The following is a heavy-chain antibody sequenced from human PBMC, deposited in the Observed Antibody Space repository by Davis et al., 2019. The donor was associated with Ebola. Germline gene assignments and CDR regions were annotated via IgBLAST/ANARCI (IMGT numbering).Heavy chain of an antibody. J-gene: IGHJ5*02. V-gene: IGHV3-48*02. CDR1: GFTFSGYS. CDR3: ARDYRYASDS. CDR2: ISGNSRAI. D-gene: IGHD3-16*02. Sequence: GGSLRLSCAASGFTFSGYSMNWVRQAPGKGLEWVSYISGNSRAIYYADSVKGQFTISRDNAKTSLYLQMNSLRDEDTAIYYCARDYRYASDSWGQGTLVTVSS.